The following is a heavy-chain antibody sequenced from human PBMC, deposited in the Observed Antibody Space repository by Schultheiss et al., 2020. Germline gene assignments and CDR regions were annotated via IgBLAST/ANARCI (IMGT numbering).Heavy chain of an antibody. J-gene: IGHJ6*03. D-gene: IGHD2-15*01. V-gene: IGHV3-33*01. CDR2: IWYDGSNK. CDR3: ARDEHSAKNYYYYYYMEV. CDR1: GFTLSSYG. Sequence: GGSLRLSCAASGFTLSSYGMHWVRQAPGKGLEWVAVIWYDGSNKYYADSVKGRFTISRDNSKNTLYLQMNSLRAEDTAVYYCARDEHSAKNYYYYYYMEVWGKGTTVTVSS.